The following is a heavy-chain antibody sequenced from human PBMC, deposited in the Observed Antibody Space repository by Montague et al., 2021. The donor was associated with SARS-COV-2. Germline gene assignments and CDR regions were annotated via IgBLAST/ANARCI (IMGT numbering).Heavy chain of an antibody. J-gene: IGHJ4*02. CDR1: GDSVWSNTAA. CDR2: TNYRSKWTS. Sequence: CAISGDSVWSNTAAWNWIWQSPSGGLEWLGRTNYRSKWTSDYATSVEGRISIDPDTFKSRFFLHLRSVTPEDTGVYYCVRDTGSAQAGFDAWGQGTLVTVSS. V-gene: IGHV6-1*01. CDR3: VRDTGSAQAGFDA. D-gene: IGHD4-17*01.